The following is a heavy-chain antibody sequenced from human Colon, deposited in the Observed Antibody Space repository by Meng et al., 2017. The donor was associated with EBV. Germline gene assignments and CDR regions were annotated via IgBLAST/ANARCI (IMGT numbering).Heavy chain of an antibody. CDR1: GTAISTSNC. J-gene: IGHJ5*02. V-gene: IGHV4-4*02. Sequence: LVKPSGPLPLTGLVSGTAISTSNCWCWIRHAPGEGLGWIGAIYHKGQTNYNPSLKSRVGMSVDESKNEFSLNLKSVTAADTAVYYCARDGGVTHIPWGQGVLVTVSS. CDR2: IYHKGQT. CDR3: ARDGGVTHIP. D-gene: IGHD2-8*02.